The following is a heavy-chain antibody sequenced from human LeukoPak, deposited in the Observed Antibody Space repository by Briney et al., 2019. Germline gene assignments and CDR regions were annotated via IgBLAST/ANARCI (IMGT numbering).Heavy chain of an antibody. D-gene: IGHD2-15*01. CDR1: GFTLTSHS. J-gene: IGHJ4*02. CDR3: ARDYCSGGTCYGY. V-gene: IGHV3-21*01. CDR2: IGSSTGYT. Sequence: GGSLRLSCAVSGFTLTSHSMNWVRQAPGKGLEWVSSIGSSTGYTYYGDSVRGRFTISRDIAKNSLYLQMNSLRVEDTAIYYCARDYCSGGTCYGYWGQGTLVTVSS.